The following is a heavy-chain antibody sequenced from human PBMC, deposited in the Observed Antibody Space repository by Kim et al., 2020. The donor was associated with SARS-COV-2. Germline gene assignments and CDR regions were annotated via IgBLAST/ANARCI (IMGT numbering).Heavy chain of an antibody. V-gene: IGHV3-7*01. CDR1: GFTFSSYY. CDR2: INHGGSTN. Sequence: GGSLRLSCAASGFTFSSYYMTWVRQAPGKGLEWLADINHGGSTNYSVSSERRLIISSDNSKNNLFLQQMNMMAADTAVYYYSRRGFPCFGRSAAFDV. J-gene: IGHJ3*01. CDR3: SRRGFPCFGRSAAFDV. D-gene: IGHD3-3*01.